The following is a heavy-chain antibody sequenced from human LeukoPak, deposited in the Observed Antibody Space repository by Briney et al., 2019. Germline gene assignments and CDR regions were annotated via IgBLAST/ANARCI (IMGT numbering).Heavy chain of an antibody. D-gene: IGHD6-13*01. CDR1: GGSISSSSYY. V-gene: IGHV4-39*01. CDR3: ARLEQQLVPDY. CDR2: IYYSGST. J-gene: IGHJ4*02. Sequence: TSETLSLTCTVSGGSISSSSYYWGWIRQPPGKGLEWIGSIYYSGSTYYNPSLKSRVTISVDTSKNQFSLKLSSVTAVDTAVYYCARLEQQLVPDYWGQGTLVTVSS.